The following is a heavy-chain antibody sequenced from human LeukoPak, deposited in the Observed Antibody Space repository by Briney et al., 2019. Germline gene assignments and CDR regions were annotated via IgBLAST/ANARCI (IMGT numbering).Heavy chain of an antibody. Sequence: GGSLRLSCAASGSTFSSYSMNWVRQAPGKGLEGVSSISTSSTYTYYADSVKGRFTISRDNAKNSLYLQMNSLRAEDTAVYYCARDPPFIIGTTFFDYWGQGTLVTVSS. CDR1: GSTFSSYS. CDR3: ARDPPFIIGTTFFDY. V-gene: IGHV3-21*01. CDR2: ISTSSTYT. J-gene: IGHJ4*02. D-gene: IGHD1-20*01.